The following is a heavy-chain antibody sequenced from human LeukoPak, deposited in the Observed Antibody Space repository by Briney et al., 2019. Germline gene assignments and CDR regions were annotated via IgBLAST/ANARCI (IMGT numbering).Heavy chain of an antibody. CDR1: GFTFSSYG. V-gene: IGHV3-33*01. CDR3: ARGSRDSSGYYSYYYYMDV. J-gene: IGHJ6*03. Sequence: PGRPLRLSCAASGFTFSSYGMHWVRQAPGKGLEWVAVIWYDGSNKYYADSVKGRFTISRDNSKNTLYLQMNSLRAEDKAVYYCARGSRDSSGYYSYYYYMDVWGKGTTVTVSS. D-gene: IGHD3-22*01. CDR2: IWYDGSNK.